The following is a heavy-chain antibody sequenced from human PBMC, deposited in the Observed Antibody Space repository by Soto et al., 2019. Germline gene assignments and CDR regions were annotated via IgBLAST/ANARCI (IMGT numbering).Heavy chain of an antibody. Sequence: WASVKVSCKVSGTSLSGLPMHWVRQAPGKGLEWMGSLDYEEGERSFAHRFQGRLTVTEDTSTDTAYMELSSLMSEDTAVYYCAAGVTTFDYWGQGTLVTVS. CDR3: AAGVTTFDY. D-gene: IGHD4-17*01. CDR2: LDYEEGER. J-gene: IGHJ4*02. CDR1: GTSLSGLP. V-gene: IGHV1-24*01.